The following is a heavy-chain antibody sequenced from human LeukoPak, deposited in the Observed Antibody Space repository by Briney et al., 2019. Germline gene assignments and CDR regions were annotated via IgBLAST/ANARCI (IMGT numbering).Heavy chain of an antibody. J-gene: IGHJ5*02. CDR1: GGSFSGYY. CDR2: INHSGST. Sequence: PSETLSLTCAVYGGSFSGYYWSWIRQPPGKGLEWIGEINHSGSTNYNPSLKSRVTISVDTSKNQFSLKLSSVTAADTAVYYCARGGVQWNWFDHWGQGTLVTVSS. V-gene: IGHV4-34*01. D-gene: IGHD6-19*01. CDR3: ARGGVQWNWFDH.